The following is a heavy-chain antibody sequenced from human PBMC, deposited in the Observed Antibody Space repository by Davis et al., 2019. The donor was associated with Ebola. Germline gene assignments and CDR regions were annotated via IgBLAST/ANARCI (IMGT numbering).Heavy chain of an antibody. D-gene: IGHD4/OR15-4a*01. V-gene: IGHV3-48*03. J-gene: IGHJ5*02. CDR3: AGDIRRGENYGWFDP. CDR2: IRSSGSII. Sequence: PGGSLRLSCAASGFPFSSYEMNWARQAPGKGLEWFSYIRSSGSIIYYADSVEGRFTISRDNARDSVYLQMNSLRVEDTAIYFCAGDIRRGENYGWFDPWGHGTLVTVSS. CDR1: GFPFSSYE.